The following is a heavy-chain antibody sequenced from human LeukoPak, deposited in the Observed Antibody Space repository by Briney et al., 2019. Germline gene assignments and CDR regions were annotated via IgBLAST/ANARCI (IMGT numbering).Heavy chain of an antibody. CDR2: IYYSGST. J-gene: IGHJ4*02. CDR3: ARAHDYGDYLLDY. Sequence: SETLSLTCTVSGGSISSYYWSWIRQPPGKGLEWIGYIYYSGSTNYNPSLKGRVTISVDTSKNQFSLKLSSVTAADTAVYYCARAHDYGDYLLDYWGQGTLVTVAS. V-gene: IGHV4-59*08. D-gene: IGHD4-17*01. CDR1: GGSISSYY.